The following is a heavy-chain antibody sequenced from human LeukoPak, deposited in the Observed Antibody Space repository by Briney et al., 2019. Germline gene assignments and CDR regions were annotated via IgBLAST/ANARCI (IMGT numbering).Heavy chain of an antibody. J-gene: IGHJ6*03. CDR3: AKGGIAVTGTSYYYYMDV. D-gene: IGHD6-19*01. CDR1: GFTFSSYG. CDR2: ISGSGDYT. Sequence: GGTLRLSCAASGFTFSSYGMSWVRQAPGKGLEWVSAISGSGDYTYYADSVKGRFTISRDNSKNTLYLQMNSLRAEDTAVYYCAKGGIAVTGTSYYYYMDVWGKGTTVTISS. V-gene: IGHV3-23*01.